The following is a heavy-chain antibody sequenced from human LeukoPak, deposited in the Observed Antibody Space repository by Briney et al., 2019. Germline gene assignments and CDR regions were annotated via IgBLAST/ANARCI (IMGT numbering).Heavy chain of an antibody. D-gene: IGHD3-22*01. CDR2: IYTSGST. J-gene: IGHJ6*03. Sequence: SWIRQPAGKGLEWIGRIYTSGSTNYNPSLKSRVTMSVDTSKNQFSLKLSSVTAADTAVYYCARDHPYSSAYYYGPSRDYYYYMDVWGKGTTVTVSS. CDR3: ARDHPYSSAYYYGPSRDYYYYMDV. V-gene: IGHV4-4*07.